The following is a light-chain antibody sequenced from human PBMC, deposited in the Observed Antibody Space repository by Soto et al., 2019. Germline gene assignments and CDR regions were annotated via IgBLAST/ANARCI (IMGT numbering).Light chain of an antibody. CDR1: SSDVGGYNY. CDR2: EVS. Sequence: QSALTQPASVSGSPGQSITISCTGTSSDVGGYNYVSWYQQHPGKAPKLMIYEVSNRPSGVSNRFSGSTSGNTASLTISGLQAEYEADYYCSSYTSRSTQVFGTGTKLTVL. J-gene: IGLJ1*01. CDR3: SSYTSRSTQV. V-gene: IGLV2-14*01.